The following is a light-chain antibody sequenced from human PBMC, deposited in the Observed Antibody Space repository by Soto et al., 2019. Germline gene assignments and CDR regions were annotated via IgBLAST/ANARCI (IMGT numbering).Light chain of an antibody. CDR1: TSDIGSYNY. Sequence: QSALTQPGWVSGSTGEAVAITCTGSTSDIGSYNYVSWYLQDPGKAPKLIIYDVSYRPSGVSNRFFGSKSGNTASLTISALQAEDEADYYCSSYTRSSTYVFGTGTKVTVL. CDR3: SSYTRSSTYV. V-gene: IGLV2-14*01. CDR2: DVS. J-gene: IGLJ1*01.